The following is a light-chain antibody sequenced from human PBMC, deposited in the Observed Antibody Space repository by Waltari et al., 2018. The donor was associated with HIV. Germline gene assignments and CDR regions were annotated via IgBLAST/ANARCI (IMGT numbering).Light chain of an antibody. CDR3: TSYTSSSTLGV. V-gene: IGLV2-14*01. CDR2: EVT. CDR1: TSDVGGFDY. J-gene: IGLJ2*01. Sequence: QSALTQPASVSGSPGQSVTISCTGTTSDVGGFDYVCWYQHHPGNAPKLILYEVTNRPAGVATRCSGSESGNTASLTISGLQAEDEADYCCTSYTSSSTLGVFGGGTRLTVL.